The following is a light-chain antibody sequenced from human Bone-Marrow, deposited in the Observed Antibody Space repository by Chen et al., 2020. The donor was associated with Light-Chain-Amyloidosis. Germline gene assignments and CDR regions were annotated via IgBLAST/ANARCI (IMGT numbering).Light chain of an antibody. CDR3: HSYDSDLRGSV. Sequence: QSVLTQPPSVSGAPGQRVAISCTGTRSNIGGGYDVHWLQQVPGAPPQLLMYSNVHRPSGVPARFSVSRSGASASLAITGLQADDEATYYCHSYDSDLRGSVFGGGTKLTVL. J-gene: IGLJ3*02. CDR2: SNV. CDR1: RSNIGGGYD. V-gene: IGLV1-40*01.